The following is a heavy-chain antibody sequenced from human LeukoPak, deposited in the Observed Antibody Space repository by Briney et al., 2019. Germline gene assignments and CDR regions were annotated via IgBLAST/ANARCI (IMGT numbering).Heavy chain of an antibody. Sequence: GGSLRLSCAASGFTVSSIYMSWVRQAPGKGLEWVSVIYSGGSTYYADSVKGRFTISRDNSKNTLYLQMNSLRAEDTAVYYCARDRTYYYDSSGYFDYWGQGTLVTVSS. CDR3: ARDRTYYYDSSGYFDY. CDR2: IYSGGST. CDR1: GFTVSSIY. V-gene: IGHV3-66*02. J-gene: IGHJ4*02. D-gene: IGHD3-22*01.